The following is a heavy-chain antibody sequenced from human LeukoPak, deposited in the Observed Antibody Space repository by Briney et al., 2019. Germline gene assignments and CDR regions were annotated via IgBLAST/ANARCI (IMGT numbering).Heavy chain of an antibody. CDR1: GYSENFYG. CDR2: ISAQHGQT. D-gene: IGHD2-8*01. J-gene: IGHJ4*02. CDR3: EGSLGYCTSNVCYLKY. V-gene: IGHV1-18*01. Sequence: ASVKVSCKTSGYSENFYGITWVRQVAGQGLEWMGWISAQHGQTEYAPNSQDRVTMTTDTYTNTAHMELRSLRSDDTAVYYCEGSLGYCTSNVCYLKYWGQGTLVTVSS.